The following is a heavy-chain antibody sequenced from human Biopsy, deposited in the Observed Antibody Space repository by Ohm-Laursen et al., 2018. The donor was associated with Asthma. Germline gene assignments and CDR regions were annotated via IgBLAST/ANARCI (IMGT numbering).Heavy chain of an antibody. CDR3: ARDVMEWYLPAFDF. CDR2: GGSYYDGGLK. V-gene: IGHV3-30*03. J-gene: IGHJ4*02. D-gene: IGHD3-3*01. CDR1: GFTFSNYG. Sequence: SLRLSCAASGFTFSNYGMHWVRQAPGKGLEWVAVGGSYYDGGLKYYADSVDGRFTVSRDDSKNTLYLQMNSLRPDDTAVYYCARDVMEWYLPAFDFWGQGTLVTVSS.